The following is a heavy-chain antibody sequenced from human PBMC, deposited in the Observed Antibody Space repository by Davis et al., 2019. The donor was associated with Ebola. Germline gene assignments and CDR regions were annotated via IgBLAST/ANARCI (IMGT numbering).Heavy chain of an antibody. V-gene: IGHV3-48*04. CDR3: TDYYYYGMDV. J-gene: IGHJ6*02. Sequence: GGSLRLSCAASGFTFSSYWMHWVRQAPGKGLEWVSYISDSSTTIYYADSVKGRFTISRDNAKNSLYLQMNSLRAEDTAVYYCTDYYYYGMDVWGQGTTVTVSS. CDR2: ISDSSTTI. CDR1: GFTFSSYW.